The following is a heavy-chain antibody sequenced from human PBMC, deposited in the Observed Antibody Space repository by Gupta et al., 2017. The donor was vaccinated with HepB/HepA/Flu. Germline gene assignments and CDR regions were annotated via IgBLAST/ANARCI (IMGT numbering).Heavy chain of an antibody. CDR1: GFTFSDYY. V-gene: IGHV3-11*04. Sequence: QVQLVESGGGLVKPGGSLRLSCAASGFTFSDYYMNWIRQAPGKGLEWGSNITGSGSTIYYRDSVKGRFTVSRDNAKNSLFLQMNSLRAEDTAIYYCARDTLGTAGTSIDYWGQGTLVTVSS. D-gene: IGHD6-13*01. J-gene: IGHJ4*02. CDR3: ARDTLGTAGTSIDY. CDR2: ITGSGSTI.